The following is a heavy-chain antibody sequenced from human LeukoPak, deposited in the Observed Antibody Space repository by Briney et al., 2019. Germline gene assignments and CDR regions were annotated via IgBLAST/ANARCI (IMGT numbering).Heavy chain of an antibody. J-gene: IGHJ6*02. CDR2: INPNSGGT. Sequence: WASVKVSCKASGYTFTGYYMHWVRQAPGQGLEWMGWINPNSGGTNYAQKFQGRVTMTRDTPISTAYMELSRLRSDDTAVYYCARDHCSSTSCFYYYYGMDVWGQGTTVTVSS. CDR3: ARDHCSSTSCFYYYYGMDV. CDR1: GYTFTGYY. D-gene: IGHD2-2*01. V-gene: IGHV1-2*02.